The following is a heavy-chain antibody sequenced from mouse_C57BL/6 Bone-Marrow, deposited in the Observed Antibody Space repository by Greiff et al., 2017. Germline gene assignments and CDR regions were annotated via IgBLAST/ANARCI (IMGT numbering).Heavy chain of an antibody. J-gene: IGHJ2*01. CDR2: IDPENGDT. CDR1: GFNIKDDY. Sequence: VQLKQSGAELVRPGASVKLSCTASGFNIKDDYMHWVKQRPEQGLEWIGWIDPENGDTEYASKFQGKATITADTSSNTAYLQLSSLTSEDTAVYYCTTSLITTVDYGGQGTTLTVSS. CDR3: TTSLITTVDY. D-gene: IGHD1-1*01. V-gene: IGHV14-4*01.